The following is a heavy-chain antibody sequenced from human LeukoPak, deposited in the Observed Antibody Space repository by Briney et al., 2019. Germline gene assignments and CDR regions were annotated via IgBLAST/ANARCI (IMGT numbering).Heavy chain of an antibody. Sequence: PSETLSLTCTVSGGSISSYYWSRIRQPPGKGLEWIGYIYYSGSTNYNPSLKSRVTISVDTSKNQFSLKLSPVTAADTAVYYCARDNLSGYYDFWSGYYYNWFDPWGQGTLVTVSS. V-gene: IGHV4-59*01. D-gene: IGHD3-3*01. CDR3: ARDNLSGYYDFWSGYYYNWFDP. J-gene: IGHJ5*02. CDR1: GGSISSYY. CDR2: IYYSGST.